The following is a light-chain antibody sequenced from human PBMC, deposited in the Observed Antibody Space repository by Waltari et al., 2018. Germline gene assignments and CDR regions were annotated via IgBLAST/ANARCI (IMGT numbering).Light chain of an antibody. CDR1: EDIRND. CDR2: AAS. J-gene: IGKJ4*01. CDR3: LQNYMIPLT. V-gene: IGKV1-6*01. Sequence: AFQITQPPSSLSACVGDRATITCRASEDIRNDLGWYQQKPGKAPRLLIFAASTLQSVVPSRFSGSGAGTDFTLTISSLQPEDFATYFCLQNYMIPLTFGGGTTVEI.